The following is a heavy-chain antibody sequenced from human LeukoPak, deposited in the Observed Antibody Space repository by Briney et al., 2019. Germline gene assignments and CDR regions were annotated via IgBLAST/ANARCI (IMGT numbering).Heavy chain of an antibody. CDR3: ARDMSYGGNSPDYDY. CDR2: ISGSGGST. CDR1: GFTFSSYA. D-gene: IGHD4-17*01. V-gene: IGHV3-23*01. Sequence: GGSLRLSCAASGFTFSSYAMSWVRQAPGKGLEWVSAISGSGGSTYYADSVKGRFTISRDNAKNSLYLQMNSLRAEDTAVYYCARDMSYGGNSPDYDYWGQGTLVTVSS. J-gene: IGHJ4*02.